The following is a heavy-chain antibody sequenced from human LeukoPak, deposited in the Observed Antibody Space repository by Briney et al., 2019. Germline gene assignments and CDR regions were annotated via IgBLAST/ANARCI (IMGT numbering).Heavy chain of an antibody. CDR2: TYYRSKWYN. J-gene: IGHJ3*01. CDR3: ARTTVVATAITKYDVFDF. D-gene: IGHD2-21*02. CDR1: GDGVSSNSAA. V-gene: IGHV6-1*01. Sequence: SQTLSLTCAISGDGVSSNSAAWNWIRQSPSRGLEWLGRTYYRSKWYNDYALSLKSRITINPDTSKNQFSLQLNSVTPEDTAVYYCARTTVVATAITKYDVFDFWGQGTMVTVSS.